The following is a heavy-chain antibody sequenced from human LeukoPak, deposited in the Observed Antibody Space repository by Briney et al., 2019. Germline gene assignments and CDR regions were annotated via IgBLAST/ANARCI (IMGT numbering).Heavy chain of an antibody. CDR1: GYSISSGYY. D-gene: IGHD2-21*01. J-gene: IGHJ4*02. CDR3: ARHHVVVIAIIDY. CDR2: IYHSGST. V-gene: IGHV4-38-2*01. Sequence: NASETLSLTCAVSGYSISSGYYWGWIRQPPGKGLEWIGSIYHSGSTYYNPSLKSRVTISVDTSKNQFSLKLSSATAADTAVYYCARHHVVVIAIIDYWGQGTLVTVSS.